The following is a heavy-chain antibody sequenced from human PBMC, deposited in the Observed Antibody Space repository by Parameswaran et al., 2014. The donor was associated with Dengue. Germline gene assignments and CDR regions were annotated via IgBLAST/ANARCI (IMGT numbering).Heavy chain of an antibody. D-gene: IGHD1-26*01. J-gene: IGHJ6*02. CDR3: ASLKDSGSYFISAFYYGMDV. CDR2: IYYSGST. Sequence: WIRQPPGKGLEWIGSIYYSGSTYYNPSLKSRVTISVDTSKNQFSLKLSSVTAADTAVYYCASLKDSGSYFISAFYYGMDVWGQGTTVTVSS. V-gene: IGHV4-39*01.